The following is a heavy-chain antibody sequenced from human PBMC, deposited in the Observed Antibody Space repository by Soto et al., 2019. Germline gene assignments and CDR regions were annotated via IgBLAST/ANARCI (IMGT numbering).Heavy chain of an antibody. CDR3: VKASTYSSSQGWFDP. CDR1: GFSFDGYA. D-gene: IGHD6-6*01. CDR2: ISWNSGNI. J-gene: IGHJ5*02. Sequence: GGPLRLACSASGFSFDGYAMNWVRQPPVKGLEWVSGISWNSGNIDYADSVKGRFTISRDNAKNSLYLQMNSLRAEDTALYYCVKASTYSSSQGWFDPWGQGTMVTVSS. V-gene: IGHV3-9*01.